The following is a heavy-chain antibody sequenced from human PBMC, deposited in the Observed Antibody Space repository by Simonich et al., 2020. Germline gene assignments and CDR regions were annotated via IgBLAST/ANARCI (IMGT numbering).Heavy chain of an antibody. CDR1: GGSISSYY. V-gene: IGHV4-59*08. CDR3: ARLPDY. J-gene: IGHJ4*02. Sequence: QVQLQESGPGLVKPSETLSLHCTVSGGSISSYYWSWIRKPPGKGMEWIGYIYYSGSTNYNPPLKSRVSISVDTSKNQFSLKLSSVTAADTAVYYCARLPDYWGQGTLVTVSS. CDR2: IYYSGST.